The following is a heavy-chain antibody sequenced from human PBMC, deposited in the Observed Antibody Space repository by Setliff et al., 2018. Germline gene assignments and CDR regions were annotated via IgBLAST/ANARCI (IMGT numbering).Heavy chain of an antibody. J-gene: IGHJ4*02. CDR3: ARDPRDGSSSPMADN. CDR2: INPDATTT. Sequence: QPGGSLRLSCAASGFTFSSHWMHWVRQVPGKGLAWVSQINPDATTTYYADSVKGRFTISRDNAKTTLYLQMNSLRVEDTAVYFCARDPRDGSSSPMADNWGQGTLVTVSS. D-gene: IGHD3-10*01. V-gene: IGHV3-74*01. CDR1: GFTFSSHW.